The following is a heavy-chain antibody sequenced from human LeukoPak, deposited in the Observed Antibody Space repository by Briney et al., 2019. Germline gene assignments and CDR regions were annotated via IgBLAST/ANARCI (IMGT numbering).Heavy chain of an antibody. CDR1: GVTFSSYA. CDR2: ISGSGGST. D-gene: IGHD3-16*01. Sequence: GGSLRLSCTASGVTFSSYAMSWVRQAPGKGLEWVSVISGSGGSTYYGDSVKGRFTISRDNSKNTLYLQMNSLRAGDTAVYYCAKDGVVTITFDYWGQGTLVTVSS. J-gene: IGHJ4*02. V-gene: IGHV3-23*01. CDR3: AKDGVVTITFDY.